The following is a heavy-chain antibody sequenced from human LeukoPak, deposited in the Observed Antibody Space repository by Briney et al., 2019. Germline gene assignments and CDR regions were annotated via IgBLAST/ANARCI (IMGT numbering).Heavy chain of an antibody. D-gene: IGHD3-16*02. CDR1: GYTFTGYY. V-gene: IGHV1-2*02. CDR2: INPNSGGT. J-gene: IGHJ4*02. CDR3: ASHYYDYIWGSCRPFDY. Sequence: ASVKVSCKASGYTFTGYYMHWVRQAPGQGLEWMGWINPNSGGTNYAQKFQGRVTMTRDTSISTAYMELSRLRSDDTAVYYCASHYYDYIWGSCRPFDYWGQGTLVTVSS.